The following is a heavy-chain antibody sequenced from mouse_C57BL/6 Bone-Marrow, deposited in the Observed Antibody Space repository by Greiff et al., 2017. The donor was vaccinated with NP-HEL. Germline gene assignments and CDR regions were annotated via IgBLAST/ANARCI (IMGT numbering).Heavy chain of an antibody. CDR2: INPYNGGT. CDR1: GYTFTDYY. J-gene: IGHJ4*01. V-gene: IGHV1-19*01. D-gene: IGHD1-3*01. Sequence: VQLKESGPVLVKPGASVKMSCKASGYTFTDYYMNWVKQSHGKSLEWIGVINPYNGGTSYNQKFKGKATLTVDKSSSTAYMELNSLTSEDSAVYYCANSGAMDYWGQGTSVTVSS. CDR3: ANSGAMDY.